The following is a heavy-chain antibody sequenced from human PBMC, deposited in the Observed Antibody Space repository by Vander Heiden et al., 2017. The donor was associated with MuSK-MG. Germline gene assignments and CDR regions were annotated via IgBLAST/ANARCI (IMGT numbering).Heavy chain of an antibody. CDR2: ISGSGGST. CDR3: AKHPISGFGELLYYMDV. CDR1: GFTFSSSA. J-gene: IGHJ6*03. Sequence: EVQLVESGGGLVQPGGSLRLSCAASGFTFSSSAMSWVRQAPGKGLEWVSAISGSGGSTYYADSVKGRFTISRDNSKNTLYLQMNSLRAEDTAVYYCAKHPISGFGELLYYMDVWGQGTTVTVSS. D-gene: IGHD3-10*01. V-gene: IGHV3-23*04.